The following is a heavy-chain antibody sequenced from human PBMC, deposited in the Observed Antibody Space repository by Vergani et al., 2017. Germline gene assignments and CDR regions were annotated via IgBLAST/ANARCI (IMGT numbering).Heavy chain of an antibody. V-gene: IGHV1-24*01. Sequence: QVQLVQSGAEVKKPGASVKVSCKASGYTFTSYYMHWVRQAPGKGLEWMGGFDPEDGETIYAQKFQGRVTMTEDTSTDTAYMELSSLRSEDTAVYYCALWPQVVPAARGGDYYYGMDVWGQGTTVTVSS. J-gene: IGHJ6*02. D-gene: IGHD2-2*01. CDR2: FDPEDGET. CDR3: ALWPQVVPAARGGDYYYGMDV. CDR1: GYTFTSYY.